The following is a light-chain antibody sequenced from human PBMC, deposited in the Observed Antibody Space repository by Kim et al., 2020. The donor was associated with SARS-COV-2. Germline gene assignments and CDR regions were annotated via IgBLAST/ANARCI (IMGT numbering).Light chain of an antibody. CDR2: RDN. CDR1: KFEDKY. J-gene: IGLJ3*02. V-gene: IGLV3-1*01. CDR3: QAWDSRTVV. Sequence: SYELTQPPSVSVALGQTASITCAGNKFEDKYARWYQQRPGQSPLLVMYRDNKRPSGIPERLSGSNSGNTATLTISRAQAVDEADYYCQAWDSRTVVFG.